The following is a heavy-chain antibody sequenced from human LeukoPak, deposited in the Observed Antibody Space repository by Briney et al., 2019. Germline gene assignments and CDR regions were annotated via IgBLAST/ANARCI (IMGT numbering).Heavy chain of an antibody. CDR1: GGSISSYY. CDR3: ANPLHQGVRGSYWFDP. Sequence: SETLSLTCTVSGGSISSYYWSWIRQPPGKGLEWIGYIYYSGSTNYNPSLKSRVTISVDTSKNQFSLKLSSVTAADTAVYYCANPLHQGVRGSYWFDPWGQETLVTVS. V-gene: IGHV4-59*08. D-gene: IGHD3-10*01. CDR2: IYYSGST. J-gene: IGHJ5*02.